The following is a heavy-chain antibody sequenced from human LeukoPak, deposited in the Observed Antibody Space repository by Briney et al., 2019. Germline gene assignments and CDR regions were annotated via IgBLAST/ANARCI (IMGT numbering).Heavy chain of an antibody. CDR2: IYHSGST. D-gene: IGHD3-3*01. CDR3: ARHQHDFWSGSDAFDI. Sequence: PSETLSLTCAVSGYSISSGYYWGWIRQPPGKGLEWIGSIYHSGSTYYNPSLKSRVTISVDTSKNQFSLKLSSVTAADTAVYSCARHQHDFWSGSDAFDIWGQGTMVTVSS. V-gene: IGHV4-38-2*01. CDR1: GYSISSGYY. J-gene: IGHJ3*02.